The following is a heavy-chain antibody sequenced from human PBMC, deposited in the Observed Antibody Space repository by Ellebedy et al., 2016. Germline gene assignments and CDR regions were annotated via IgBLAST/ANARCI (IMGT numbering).Heavy chain of an antibody. D-gene: IGHD3-10*01. CDR3: ARGKVRGRNWFDP. J-gene: IGHJ5*02. Sequence: SVKVSXXASGCTFSSYAISWVRQAPGQGLEWMGGIIPIFGTANYTQKFQGRVTMTRNTSISTAYMELSSLRSEDTAVYYCARGKVRGRNWFDPWGQGTLVTVSS. CDR1: GCTFSSYA. CDR2: IIPIFGTA. V-gene: IGHV1-69*05.